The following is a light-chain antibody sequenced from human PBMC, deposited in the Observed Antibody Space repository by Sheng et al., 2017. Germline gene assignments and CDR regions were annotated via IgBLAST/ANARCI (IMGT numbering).Light chain of an antibody. CDR2: ATS. CDR1: QSISGY. V-gene: IGKV1-39*01. CDR3: QQSYTIPLT. J-gene: IGKJ4*01. Sequence: DIQMTQSPSSLSASVGDRVTITCRASQSISGYLNWYQQRPGKAPQLLIYATSSLHTGVPSRFSGSGSGTEFSLTISRLEPEDFATYYCQQSYTIPLTFGGGTKVEIK.